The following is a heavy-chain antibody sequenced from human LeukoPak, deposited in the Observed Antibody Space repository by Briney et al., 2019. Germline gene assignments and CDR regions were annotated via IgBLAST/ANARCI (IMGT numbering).Heavy chain of an antibody. Sequence: ASVKVSCKASGYTFTNYDINWVRQATGQGLEWMGWMNPNSGNTGYAQKFQGRVTMTRNTSISTAYMELSSLTSDDTAVYYCVRGHRDNWLDPWGQGTLVTVSS. CDR3: VRGHRDNWLDP. J-gene: IGHJ5*02. V-gene: IGHV1-8*01. CDR2: MNPNSGNT. CDR1: GYTFTNYD.